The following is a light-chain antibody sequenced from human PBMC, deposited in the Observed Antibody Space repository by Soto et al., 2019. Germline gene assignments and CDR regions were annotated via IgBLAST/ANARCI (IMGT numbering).Light chain of an antibody. CDR1: QSVLSTSNNKNY. J-gene: IGKJ5*01. CDR3: QQYHSDPIT. CDR2: WAS. Sequence: DFVMTQSLDSLAVSLGERATINCKSSQSVLSTSNNKNYLAWFQQKPVQPPKLVIYWASVRASGVPARFSGSGSVTDFTLTISSLQAEDVAVYYCQQYHSDPITFGQGTRLEI. V-gene: IGKV4-1*01.